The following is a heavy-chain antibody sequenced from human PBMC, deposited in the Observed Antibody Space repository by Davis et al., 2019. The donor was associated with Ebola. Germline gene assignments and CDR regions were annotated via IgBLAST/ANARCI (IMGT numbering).Heavy chain of an antibody. J-gene: IGHJ4*02. CDR3: ARGDYDILTGYYSN. Sequence: AASVKVSCKASGYTFTSYAMNWVRQAPGQGLEWMGWINTNTGNPTYAQGFTGRFVLSLDTSSSTAYLQISSLKAEDTAVYYCARGDYDILTGYYSNWGQGTLVTVSS. D-gene: IGHD3-9*01. CDR2: INTNTGNP. CDR1: GYTFTSYA. V-gene: IGHV7-4-1*02.